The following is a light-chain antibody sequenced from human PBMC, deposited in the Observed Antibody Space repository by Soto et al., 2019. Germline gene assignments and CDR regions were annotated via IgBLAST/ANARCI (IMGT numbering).Light chain of an antibody. V-gene: IGKV3-20*01. CDR3: QQYGNAPFT. J-gene: IGKJ3*01. CDR2: GAS. CDR1: QSVSSSY. Sequence: EIVLTQSPATLSLSPGERATLTCRASQSVSSSYLAWFRQKPGQAPRLLIYGASSRATGIPDRFSGSGSGTDFTLTISRLEPEDFAVYYCQQYGNAPFTFGPGTKVDI.